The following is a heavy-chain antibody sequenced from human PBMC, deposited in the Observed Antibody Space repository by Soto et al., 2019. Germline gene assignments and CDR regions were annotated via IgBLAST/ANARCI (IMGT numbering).Heavy chain of an antibody. CDR2: VYYTGST. D-gene: IGHD3-22*01. CDR3: ARGRTVRNYADDSSDYFYFFDY. CDR1: GDSISTFY. J-gene: IGHJ4*02. V-gene: IGHV4-59*01. Sequence: ETLSLTCTVSGDSISTFYWGWMRQSPGKELEWIGYVYYTGSTNYNPSLKSRVTISVDRSKNQFSLKLTSANAADTAVYYCARGRTVRNYADDSSDYFYFFDYWGQGTQVTAPQ.